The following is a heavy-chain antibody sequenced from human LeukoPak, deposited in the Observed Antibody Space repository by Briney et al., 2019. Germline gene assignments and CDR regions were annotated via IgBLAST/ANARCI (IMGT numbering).Heavy chain of an antibody. CDR2: MYYTGVS. CDR1: GGSISSYH. V-gene: IGHV4-59*01. Sequence: SETLSLTCAFSGGSISSYHWNWIRQTPGKGLEWIGYMYYTGVSNYNPSLKSRVAISVDSSKNQFSLKVTSVTAADTAIYYCTTIKRGDIFGYFDFWGQGALVTVSS. J-gene: IGHJ4*02. D-gene: IGHD5-18*01. CDR3: TTIKRGDIFGYFDF.